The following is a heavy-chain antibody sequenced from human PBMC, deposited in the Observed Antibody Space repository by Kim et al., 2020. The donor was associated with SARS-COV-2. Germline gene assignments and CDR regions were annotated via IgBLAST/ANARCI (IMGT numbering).Heavy chain of an antibody. J-gene: IGHJ6*02. CDR2: ISYDGTNK. CDR1: GFTFSTYA. D-gene: IGHD6-19*01. CDR3: ARDHGYRSGWGLGMDV. V-gene: IGHV3-30*04. Sequence: GGSLRLSCAASGFTFSTYALHWVRQAPGKGLEWVTVISYDGTNKYYADSVKGRFTISRDYSKNTLYLQMNSLRAEDTAVYYCARDHGYRSGWGLGMDVWGQGTTVTVSS.